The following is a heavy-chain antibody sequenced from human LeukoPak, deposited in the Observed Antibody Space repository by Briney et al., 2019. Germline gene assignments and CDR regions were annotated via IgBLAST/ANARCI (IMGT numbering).Heavy chain of an antibody. V-gene: IGHV3-48*04. D-gene: IGHD1-26*01. J-gene: IGHJ4*02. CDR2: IGLGSGFV. CDR1: GFTFSDYS. Sequence: QAGGSLRLSCATSGFTFSDYSMKWVRQAPGRGLEWISYIGLGSGFVSYSDSVKGRFTISRDTARNSVDLQMNSLRADDTAVYYCARDHKWAFDYWGQGTLVTVSS. CDR3: ARDHKWAFDY.